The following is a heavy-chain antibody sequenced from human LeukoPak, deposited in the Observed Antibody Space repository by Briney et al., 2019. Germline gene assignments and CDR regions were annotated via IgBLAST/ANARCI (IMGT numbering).Heavy chain of an antibody. CDR1: GYXFTGYY. CDR3: ARTGGYFDY. Sequence: ASVKVSCKSSGYXFTGYYIHWVRQAPGQGLEWMGWINPNSGDTKYAQKFQGRVTMTRDTSISTAYMELSSLRSDDTAVYYCARTGGYFDYWGQGTLVPVSS. J-gene: IGHJ4*02. CDR2: INPNSGDT. V-gene: IGHV1-2*02. D-gene: IGHD7-27*01.